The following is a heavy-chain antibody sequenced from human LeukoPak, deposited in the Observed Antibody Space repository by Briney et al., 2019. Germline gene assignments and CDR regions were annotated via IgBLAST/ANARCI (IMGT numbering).Heavy chain of an antibody. CDR1: GYTFTSYA. J-gene: IGHJ4*02. CDR2: INAGNGNT. V-gene: IGHV1-3*01. Sequence: ASVKVSCKASGYTFTSYAMHWVRQAPGQRLGWMGWINAGNGNTKYSQKFQGRVTITRDTSASIAYMELSSLRSEDTAVYYCARGVTIVVVEDNFDYWGQGTLVTVSS. D-gene: IGHD2-21*01. CDR3: ARGVTIVVVEDNFDY.